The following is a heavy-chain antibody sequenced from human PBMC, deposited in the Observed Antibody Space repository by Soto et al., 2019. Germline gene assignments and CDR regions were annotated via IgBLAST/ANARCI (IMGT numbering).Heavy chain of an antibody. J-gene: IGHJ4*02. Sequence: QVQLVQSGAEVKKPGSSVKVSCKASGGTFSSCAISWVRQAPGQGLEWMGGIIPIFGTANYAQKFQGRVTITADESTSTAYMELSSLRSEDTAVYYCARDPRGYNLVEYFDYWGQGTLVTVSS. CDR1: GGTFSSCA. CDR2: IIPIFGTA. V-gene: IGHV1-69*01. D-gene: IGHD5-12*01. CDR3: ARDPRGYNLVEYFDY.